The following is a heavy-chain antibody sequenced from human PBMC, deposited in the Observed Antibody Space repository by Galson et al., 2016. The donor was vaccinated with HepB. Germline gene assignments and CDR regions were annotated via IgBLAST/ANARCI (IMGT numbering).Heavy chain of an antibody. Sequence: SLRLSCAAPGFTVSRNYMGWVRQAPGKGLEWVSFVYDSDYPYYADSVRGRFTISEDHSKNTVYLQMNSLRVEDTAVYYCAGGLYNSGWPKGDFWGQGSLVTVSS. CDR3: AGGLYNSGWPKGDF. CDR2: VYDSDYP. D-gene: IGHD6-19*01. CDR1: GFTVSRNY. V-gene: IGHV3-53*01. J-gene: IGHJ4*02.